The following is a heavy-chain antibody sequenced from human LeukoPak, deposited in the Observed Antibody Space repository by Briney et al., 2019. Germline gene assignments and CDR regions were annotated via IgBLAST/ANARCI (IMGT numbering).Heavy chain of an antibody. CDR3: ARIAVAGLENWFDP. J-gene: IGHJ5*02. CDR1: GFTFSDYY. Sequence: GGSLRLSCAASGFTFSDYYMSWIRQAPGKGLEWVSYISSSGSTIYYADSVKGRFTISRDNAKNSLYLQMNSLRAEDTAVYYCARIAVAGLENWFDPWGQGTLVTVSS. D-gene: IGHD6-19*01. V-gene: IGHV3-11*04. CDR2: ISSSGSTI.